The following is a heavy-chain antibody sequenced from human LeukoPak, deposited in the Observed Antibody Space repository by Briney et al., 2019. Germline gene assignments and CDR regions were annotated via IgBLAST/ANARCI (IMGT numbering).Heavy chain of an antibody. Sequence: KAGESLKISCKGSGYSFPNYWIGWVRQMPGKGLEWMGTIYPGDSDTRYSPSFRGQVTISADKSISTACLQWSSLKASDTAMYYCARTRYYGSSYNYMDVWGKGTTVTVSS. V-gene: IGHV5-51*01. CDR1: GYSFPNYW. J-gene: IGHJ6*03. D-gene: IGHD3-10*01. CDR3: ARTRYYGSSYNYMDV. CDR2: IYPGDSDT.